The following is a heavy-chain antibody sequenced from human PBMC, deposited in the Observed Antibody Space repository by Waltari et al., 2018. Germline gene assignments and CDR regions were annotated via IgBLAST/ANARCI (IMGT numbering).Heavy chain of an antibody. CDR1: GCTFSSEA. CDR2: ISYDGTNK. CDR3: ARPRGLWSGYYSFDY. D-gene: IGHD3-3*01. J-gene: IGHJ4*02. V-gene: IGHV3-30-3*01. Sequence: VQLVESGGGVVQPGWSRRLCCSAAGCTFSSEALHGVRQAPGKGLEWVAVISYDGTNKYYADSVKGRFTISRDNSKNTLYLQMNSLRAEDTAVYYCARPRGLWSGYYSFDYWGQGTLVTVSS.